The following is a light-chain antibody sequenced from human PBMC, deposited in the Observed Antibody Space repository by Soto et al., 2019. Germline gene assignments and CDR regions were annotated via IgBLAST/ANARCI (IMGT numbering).Light chain of an antibody. Sequence: DIQMTQSPSTLSASVGDRVIINCRASQTISTWVAWYQHKTGKAPTLLIYDASSLESGVPSRFSGGGSGTEFTLTISSLQPDDFATYYCHQYHTYSTFGQGTKVDIK. CDR1: QTISTW. CDR3: HQYHTYST. J-gene: IGKJ1*01. V-gene: IGKV1-5*01. CDR2: DAS.